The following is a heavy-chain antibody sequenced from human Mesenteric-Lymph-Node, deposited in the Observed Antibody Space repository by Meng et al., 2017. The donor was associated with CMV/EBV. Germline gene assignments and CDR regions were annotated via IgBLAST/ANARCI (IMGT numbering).Heavy chain of an antibody. Sequence: GASLKISCAASGFTSSSYAMSWVRQAPGQGLEWVSVIYSGGSNIYYGDSVKGRFTISRDNSKNTLFLRMNSLRAEDTAVYYCVKRGGGGEWNNLFDPWGQGTLVTVSS. CDR3: VKRGGGGEWNNLFDP. CDR2: IYSGGSNI. CDR1: GFTSSSYA. V-gene: IGHV3-23*03. J-gene: IGHJ5*02. D-gene: IGHD3-16*01.